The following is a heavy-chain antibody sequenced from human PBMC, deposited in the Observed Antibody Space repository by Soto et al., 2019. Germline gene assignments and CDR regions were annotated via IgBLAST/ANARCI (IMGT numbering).Heavy chain of an antibody. V-gene: IGHV1-8*01. J-gene: IGHJ6*02. CDR1: GYTFTSYD. D-gene: IGHD6-6*01. CDR3: ARDRAGYSSSSNYYYYGMDV. CDR2: MNPNSGNT. Sequence: QVQLVQSGAEVKKPGASVKVSCKASGYTFTSYDINWVRQATGQGLEWMGWMNPNSGNTGYAQKFQGRVTMTRNTSTSKAYMELSSLRSEDTAVYYCARDRAGYSSSSNYYYYGMDVWGQGTTVTVSS.